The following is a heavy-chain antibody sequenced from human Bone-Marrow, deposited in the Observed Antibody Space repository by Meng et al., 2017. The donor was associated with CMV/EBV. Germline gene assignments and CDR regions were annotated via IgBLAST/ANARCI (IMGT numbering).Heavy chain of an antibody. CDR3: ARGSVGLGIAARKTHDSFDI. Sequence: GESLKISCAASGFTFSSYAMSWVRQAPGKGLEWVSVIYSGDSSTYYADSVKGRFTISRDNSKNTLYLQMNSLRADDTAVYFCARGSVGLGIAARKTHDSFDIWGQGTMVTVSS. V-gene: IGHV3-23*03. D-gene: IGHD6-6*01. J-gene: IGHJ3*02. CDR2: IYSGDSST. CDR1: GFTFSSYA.